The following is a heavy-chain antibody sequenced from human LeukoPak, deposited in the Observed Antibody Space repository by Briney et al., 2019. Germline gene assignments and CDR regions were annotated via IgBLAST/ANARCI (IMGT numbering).Heavy chain of an antibody. D-gene: IGHD3-3*01. CDR2: IYSGGST. Sequence: GGSLRLSCAASGLTVSSTYMSWVRQTPGKGLEWVSVIYSGGSTYYADSVKGRFTISRDNSKNTLYLQMNSLRAEDTAVYYCARDLLEWYFDYWGQGTLVAVSS. CDR1: GLTVSSTY. CDR3: ARDLLEWYFDY. J-gene: IGHJ4*02. V-gene: IGHV3-66*01.